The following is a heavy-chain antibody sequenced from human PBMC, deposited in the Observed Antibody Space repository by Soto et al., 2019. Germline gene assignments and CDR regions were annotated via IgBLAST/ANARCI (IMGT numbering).Heavy chain of an antibody. D-gene: IGHD2-15*01. V-gene: IGHV3-33*01. J-gene: IGHJ6*02. CDR2: IWYDGSNK. CDR1: GFTFSNYG. Sequence: GGSLSLSVAPSGFTFSNYGMHWVRQAQGKGLKWVAVIWYDGSNKYYADSVKGRFSISRDSSKNTLYLQMNSLRVEDTAVYYCARDSGYCSGGTCYTYGMDVWGQGTTVTVSS. CDR3: ARDSGYCSGGTCYTYGMDV.